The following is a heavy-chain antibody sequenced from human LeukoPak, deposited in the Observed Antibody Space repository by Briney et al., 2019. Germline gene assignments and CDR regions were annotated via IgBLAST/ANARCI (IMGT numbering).Heavy chain of an antibody. CDR1: GGTFSSYA. D-gene: IGHD4-17*01. Sequence: EASVKVSCKASGGTFSSYAISWARQAPGQGLEWMGGIIPIFGTANYAQKFQGRVTITTDESTSTAYMELSSLRSEDTAVYYCAREEGDYWHYWGQGTLVTVSS. J-gene: IGHJ4*02. V-gene: IGHV1-69*05. CDR2: IIPIFGTA. CDR3: AREEGDYWHY.